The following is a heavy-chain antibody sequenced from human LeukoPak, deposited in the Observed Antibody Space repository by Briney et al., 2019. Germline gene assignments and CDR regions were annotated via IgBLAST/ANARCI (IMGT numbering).Heavy chain of an antibody. CDR2: IYFTGST. J-gene: IGHJ4*02. Sequence: SETLSLTCTVSGGSTGSTAYYWGWIREPPGKGLEWVGSIYFTGSTYYNPSLKSRVTISVDTSKNQFSLKLSSVTAADTAAYYCASGTTGIVSHFDYWGQGTLVTVSS. D-gene: IGHD1-1*01. V-gene: IGHV4-39*01. CDR1: GGSTGSTAYY. CDR3: ASGTTGIVSHFDY.